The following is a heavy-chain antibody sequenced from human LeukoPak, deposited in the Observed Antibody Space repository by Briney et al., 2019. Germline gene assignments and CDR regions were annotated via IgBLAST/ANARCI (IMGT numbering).Heavy chain of an antibody. V-gene: IGHV1-18*01. CDR3: ARTGYYDSSGMGFDY. D-gene: IGHD3-22*01. Sequence: ASVKVSCKASGYTFTGYGISWVRQAPGQGLEWMGWISAYNGNTNYAQKLQGRVTMTTDTSTSTAYMELRSLRSDDTAVYYCARTGYYDSSGMGFDYWGQGTLVTVSS. J-gene: IGHJ4*02. CDR1: GYTFTGYG. CDR2: ISAYNGNT.